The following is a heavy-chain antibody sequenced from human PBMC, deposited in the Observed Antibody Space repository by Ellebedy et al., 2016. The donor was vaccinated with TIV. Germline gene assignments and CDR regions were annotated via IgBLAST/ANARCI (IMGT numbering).Heavy chain of an antibody. Sequence: MPSETLSLTCTVSGGSISSYYWSWIRQPPGKGLEWIGYIYYSGSTNYNPSLKSRVTISVDTSENQFSLKLSSVTAADTAVYYCAGGSSWKSKYKYWGQGTLVTVSS. V-gene: IGHV4-59*08. J-gene: IGHJ4*02. CDR3: AGGSSWKSKYKY. CDR2: IYYSGST. D-gene: IGHD6-13*01. CDR1: GGSISSYY.